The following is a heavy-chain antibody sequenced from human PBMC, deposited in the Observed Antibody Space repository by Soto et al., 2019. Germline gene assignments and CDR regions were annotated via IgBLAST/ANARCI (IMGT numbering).Heavy chain of an antibody. D-gene: IGHD2-2*02. CDR1: GFTFNTYG. CDR3: AKSPTFYCSSPTCYKYYFDH. CDR2: ISYDGSEK. Sequence: GGSLRLSCAASGFTFNTYGMHWVRQAPGKGLEWVAVISYDGSEKYYVDSVKGRFTISKDNSKNTLYLQMNSLRPEDTAVYYCAKSPTFYCSSPTCYKYYFDHWGQGTRVTVSS. V-gene: IGHV3-30*18. J-gene: IGHJ4*02.